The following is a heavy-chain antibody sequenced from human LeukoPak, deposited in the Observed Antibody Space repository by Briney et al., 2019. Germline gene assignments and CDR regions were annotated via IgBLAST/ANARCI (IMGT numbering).Heavy chain of an antibody. J-gene: IGHJ6*03. D-gene: IGHD2-2*03. V-gene: IGHV3-23*01. CDR1: GFTFSSYG. CDR2: ISGSGGST. Sequence: GGTLRLSCAASGFTFSSYGMSWVRQAPGKGLEWVSAISGSGGSTYYADSVKGRFTITRDNSKNTLYLQMNSLRAEDTAVYYCARNGYLYYYYYYMDVWGKGTTVTVSS. CDR3: ARNGYLYYYYYYMDV.